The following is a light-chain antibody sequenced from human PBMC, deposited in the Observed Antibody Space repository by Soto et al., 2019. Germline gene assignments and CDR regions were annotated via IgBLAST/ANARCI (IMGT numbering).Light chain of an antibody. V-gene: IGKV1-39*01. CDR2: TAS. J-gene: IGKJ1*01. Sequence: DIQMTQSPSSLSASVGDRGTITCRARQEIRHDLGWYQQKPGKAPDLLIYTASNLESGVPSRFSGSGSGTDFTLPISSLQPEDFATYFCQQSYSRPRTFGQGTKVDIK. CDR1: QEIRHD. CDR3: QQSYSRPRT.